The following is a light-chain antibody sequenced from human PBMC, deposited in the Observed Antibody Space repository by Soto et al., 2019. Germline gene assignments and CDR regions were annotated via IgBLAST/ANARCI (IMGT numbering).Light chain of an antibody. Sequence: IQLTQSPSSLSASVPPRMNIXCWASQDIAIYLAWYQQKPGEAPKLLIYAASTLHGGVPSRFSGSGSGTDFALTITSLQAEDFATYYCQQLRSYPSTFGGGTKVDI. CDR2: AAS. CDR1: QDIAIY. V-gene: IGKV1-9*01. CDR3: QQLRSYPST. J-gene: IGKJ4*01.